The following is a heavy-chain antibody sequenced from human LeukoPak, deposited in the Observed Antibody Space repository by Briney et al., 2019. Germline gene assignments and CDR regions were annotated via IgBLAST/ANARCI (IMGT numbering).Heavy chain of an antibody. D-gene: IGHD5-24*01. CDR1: GFTFTNSA. CDR2: IVVASGNT. CDR3: AAAPIEMQQRGFDY. Sequence: GASVKVSCTASGFTFTNSAMQWVRQARGQRLEWIGWIVVASGNTKYAQKFQERVTITRDMSTSTAYMELSSLSPEDTAVYYCAAAPIEMQQRGFDYWGQGTMVTFSS. J-gene: IGHJ4*02. V-gene: IGHV1-58*02.